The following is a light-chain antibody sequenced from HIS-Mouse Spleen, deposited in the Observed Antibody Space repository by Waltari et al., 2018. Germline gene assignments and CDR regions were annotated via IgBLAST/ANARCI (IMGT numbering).Light chain of an antibody. Sequence: DIQLTQSPSFLSASVGDRVTITCRASQGISSYLAWYQQKPGKAPKRLIYAASTLKSGVPSRFSGSGSGTEFTLTISSLQPEDFATYYCQQLNSYPPTFGQGTKVEIK. J-gene: IGKJ1*01. CDR3: QQLNSYPPT. CDR1: QGISSY. V-gene: IGKV1-9*01. CDR2: AAS.